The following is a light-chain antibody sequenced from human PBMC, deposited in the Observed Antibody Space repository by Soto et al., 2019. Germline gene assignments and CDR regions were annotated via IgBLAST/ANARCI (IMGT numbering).Light chain of an antibody. CDR1: SSDVGGFNY. CDR2: EVR. J-gene: IGLJ1*01. Sequence: QSVLTQPASVSGSPGQSITISCTGTSSDVGGFNYVSWYQQHPGKTPKLLIYEVRLRPTGVSGRFSGSKSGNTASLTISGLQAEDEADYYCSSYTSSSSGVFGTGTKVTVL. V-gene: IGLV2-14*01. CDR3: SSYTSSSSGV.